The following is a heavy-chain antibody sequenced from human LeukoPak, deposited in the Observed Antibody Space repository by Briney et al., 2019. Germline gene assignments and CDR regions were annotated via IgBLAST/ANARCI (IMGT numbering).Heavy chain of an antibody. CDR1: GGTFSSYA. D-gene: IGHD3-10*01. Sequence: ASVKVSCKASGGTFSSYAISWVRQAPGQGLEWMGGIIPIFGTANYAQKFQGRVTITTDESTSTAYMELSSLRSEDTAVYYCAREGVAGLNYFDYWGQGTLVTVSP. V-gene: IGHV1-69*05. J-gene: IGHJ4*02. CDR2: IIPIFGTA. CDR3: AREGVAGLNYFDY.